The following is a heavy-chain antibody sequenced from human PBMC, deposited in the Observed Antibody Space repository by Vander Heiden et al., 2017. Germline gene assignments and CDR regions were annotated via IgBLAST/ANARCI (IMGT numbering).Heavy chain of an antibody. CDR1: GFPFSSYA. V-gene: IGHV3-23*01. D-gene: IGHD3-22*01. J-gene: IGHJ4*02. Sequence: EVQLLESGGGLVQPGGSLRLSCAALGFPFSSYAMSWVRQAPGKGLEWVSAISGSGGSTYYADSVKGRFTISRDNSKNTLYLQMNSLRAEDTAVYYCAKDRGRSSGEYYFDYWGQGTLVTVSS. CDR3: AKDRGRSSGEYYFDY. CDR2: ISGSGGST.